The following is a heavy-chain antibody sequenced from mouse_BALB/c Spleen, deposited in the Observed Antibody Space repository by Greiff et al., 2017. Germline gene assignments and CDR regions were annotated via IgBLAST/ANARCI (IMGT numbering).Heavy chain of an antibody. Sequence: VQLQQSGAELVRPGVSVKISCKGSGYTFTDYAMHWVKQSHAKSLEWIGVISTYYGDASYNQKFKGKATMTVDKSSSTAYMELARLTSEDSAIYYCAREGVVEAMDYWGQGTSVTVSS. CDR2: ISTYYGDA. J-gene: IGHJ4*01. CDR1: GYTFTDYA. CDR3: AREGVVEAMDY. D-gene: IGHD1-1*01. V-gene: IGHV1S137*01.